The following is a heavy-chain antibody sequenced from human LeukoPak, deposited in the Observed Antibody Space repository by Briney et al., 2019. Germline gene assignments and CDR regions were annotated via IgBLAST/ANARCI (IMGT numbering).Heavy chain of an antibody. Sequence: PGGSLRLSCAASGFTFSIYAMSWVRQAPGKGLEWVSYISSSGSTIYYGDSVKGRFTISRDNAKNSLYLQMNSLRAEDTAVYYCASGYRYFDNWGQGTLVTVSS. CDR2: ISSSGSTI. CDR3: ASGYRYFDN. V-gene: IGHV3-48*03. D-gene: IGHD5-18*01. CDR1: GFTFSIYA. J-gene: IGHJ4*02.